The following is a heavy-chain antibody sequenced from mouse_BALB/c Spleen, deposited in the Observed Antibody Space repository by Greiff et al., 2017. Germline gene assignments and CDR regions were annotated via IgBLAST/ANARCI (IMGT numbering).Heavy chain of an antibody. V-gene: IGHV1-5*01. D-gene: IGHD1-2*01. CDR3: ARGTTATPPDY. Sequence: VQLQQSGTVLARPGASVKMSCKASGYSFTSYWMHWVKQRPGQGLEWIGAIYPGNSDTSYNQKFKGKATLTADKSSSTAYMQLSSLTSEDSAVYVCARGTTATPPDYGGQGTTLTVSA. CDR2: IYPGNSDT. CDR1: GYSFTSYW. J-gene: IGHJ2*01.